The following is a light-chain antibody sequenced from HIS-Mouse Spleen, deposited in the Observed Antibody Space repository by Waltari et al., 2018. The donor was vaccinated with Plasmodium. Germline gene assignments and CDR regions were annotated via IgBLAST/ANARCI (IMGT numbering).Light chain of an antibody. V-gene: IGKV1-39*01. Sequence: DIQMTQSPSSLSASVGDGVTITCRASHSISSYLNWYQTKTGKAPKLLSYAASSLQSGVPSRFSGSGSGTDFTLTISSLQPEYFATYYCQQSYSTWTFGQGTKVEIK. CDR1: HSISSY. CDR2: AAS. J-gene: IGKJ1*01. CDR3: QQSYSTWT.